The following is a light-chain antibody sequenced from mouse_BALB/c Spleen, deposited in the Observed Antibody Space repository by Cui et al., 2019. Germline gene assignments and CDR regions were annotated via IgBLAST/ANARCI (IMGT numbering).Light chain of an antibody. J-gene: IGKJ1*01. Sequence: DIQMTQTTSSLSASLGDRVTISCSASQGISNYLNWYQQKPDGTVKLLINYTSSLHSGVPSRFIGIGSGTDYSLTISNLEPEDMATYYCQHYSKLPPTFGGGTKLEIK. CDR1: QGISNY. CDR2: YTS. CDR3: QHYSKLPPT. V-gene: IGKV10-94*01.